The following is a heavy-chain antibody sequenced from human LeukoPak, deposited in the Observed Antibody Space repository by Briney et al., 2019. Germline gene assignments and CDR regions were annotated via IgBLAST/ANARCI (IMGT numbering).Heavy chain of an antibody. CDR3: AKGGSSSPRSTFDY. CDR2: ISGSGVST. D-gene: IGHD6-13*01. V-gene: IGHV3-23*01. Sequence: GGSLRLSCAASGFTFSSCAMSWVRQAPGKGLEWVSAISGSGVSTDYADSVKGRFTISRDNAKNTVYLQMNSLRAEDTAVYYCAKGGSSSPRSTFDYWGQGTLLTVSS. J-gene: IGHJ4*02. CDR1: GFTFSSCA.